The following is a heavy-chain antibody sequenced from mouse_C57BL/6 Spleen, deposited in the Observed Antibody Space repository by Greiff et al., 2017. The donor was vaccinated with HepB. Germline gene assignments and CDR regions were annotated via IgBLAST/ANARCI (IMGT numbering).Heavy chain of an antibody. CDR3: ASYYYGSSHWYFDV. Sequence: QVQLQQPGAELVKPGASVKMSCKASGYTFTSYWITWVKQRPGQGLEWIGDIYPGSGSTNYNEKFKSKATLTVDTSSSTAYMQLSSLTSEDSAVYYGASYYYGSSHWYFDVWGTGTTVT. V-gene: IGHV1-55*01. CDR1: GYTFTSYW. D-gene: IGHD1-1*01. CDR2: IYPGSGST. J-gene: IGHJ1*03.